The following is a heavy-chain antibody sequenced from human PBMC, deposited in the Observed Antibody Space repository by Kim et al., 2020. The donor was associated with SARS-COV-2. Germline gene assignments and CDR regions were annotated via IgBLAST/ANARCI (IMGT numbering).Heavy chain of an antibody. CDR2: YTT. V-gene: IGHV3-72*01. CDR3: TRDRAGAGDY. J-gene: IGHJ4*02. D-gene: IGHD3-10*01. Sequence: YTTKNAATVRGRFTISRDDSKNSLYLQMNSLKTADTAVYFCTRDRAGAGDYWGQGTLVTVSS.